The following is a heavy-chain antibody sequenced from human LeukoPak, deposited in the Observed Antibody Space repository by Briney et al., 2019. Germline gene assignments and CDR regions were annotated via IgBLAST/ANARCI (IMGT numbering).Heavy chain of an antibody. CDR1: GGSISSGDYY. J-gene: IGHJ5*02. CDR2: IYYSGST. CDR3: ARAWRSNWNYEGGWFDP. V-gene: IGHV4-30-4*01. Sequence: SETLSLTCTVSGGSISSGDYYWSWIRQPPGKGLGWIGYIYYSGSTYYNPSLKSRVTISVDTSKNQFSLKLSSVTAADTAVYYCARAWRSNWNYEGGWFDPWGQGTLVTVSS. D-gene: IGHD1-7*01.